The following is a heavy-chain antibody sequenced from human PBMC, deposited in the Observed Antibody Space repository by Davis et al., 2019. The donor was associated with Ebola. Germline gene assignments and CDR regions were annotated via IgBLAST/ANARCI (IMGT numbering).Heavy chain of an antibody. D-gene: IGHD1-26*01. Sequence: PSETLSLTCTVSGDSISSYYWSWIRQAPGKTLEWIGYVYFGKAIYNPSLKSRVTIFSDTSKNSFSLRLTSVTAADTAIYFCARDNDPSGGRSKYRPPNAFDLWGRGTKVAVSS. CDR3: ARDNDPSGGRSKYRPPNAFDL. CDR1: GDSISSYY. CDR2: VYFGKA. J-gene: IGHJ3*01. V-gene: IGHV4-59*12.